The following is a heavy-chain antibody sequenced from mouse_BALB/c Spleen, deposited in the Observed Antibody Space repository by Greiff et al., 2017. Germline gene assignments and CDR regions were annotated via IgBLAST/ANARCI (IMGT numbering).Heavy chain of an antibody. Sequence: EVKLMESGPGLVKPSQSLSLTCTVTGYSITSDYAWNWIRQFPGNKLEWMGYISYSGSTSYNPSLKSRISITRDTSKNQFFLQLNSVTTEDTATYYCARQGSSGYIYYAMDYWGQGTSVTVSS. CDR3: ARQGSSGYIYYAMDY. V-gene: IGHV3-2*02. J-gene: IGHJ4*01. D-gene: IGHD3-1*01. CDR2: ISYSGST. CDR1: GYSITSDYA.